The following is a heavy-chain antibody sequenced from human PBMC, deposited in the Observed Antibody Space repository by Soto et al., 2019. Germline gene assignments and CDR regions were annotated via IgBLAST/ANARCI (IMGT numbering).Heavy chain of an antibody. V-gene: IGHV1-69*12. Sequence: QVQLVQSGAEVKKPGSSVKVSCKASGGTFSSYAINWVRQAPGQGLEWMGGIIPIFATADYAQKFQGRGTITADESTSTAYMELSSLRSEDTAVYYCAQCLLGVNYYYGMDVWAKGPRSPSP. CDR1: GGTFSSYA. D-gene: IGHD3-16*01. CDR2: IIPIFATA. CDR3: AQCLLGVNYYYGMDV. J-gene: IGHJ6*02.